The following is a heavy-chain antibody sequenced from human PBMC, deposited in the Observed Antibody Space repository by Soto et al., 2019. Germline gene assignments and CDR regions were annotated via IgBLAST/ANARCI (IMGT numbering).Heavy chain of an antibody. CDR1: GFTLSWFL. CDR2: ISYDGSNK. D-gene: IGHD2-8*01. J-gene: IGHJ6*03. Sequence: ALRRSCAASGFTLSWFLVDAVRPGPGKGRGWGGVISYDGSNKYYADSVKGRFTISRDNSKNTLYLQMNSLRAEDTAVYYCAKDGAYCTNGVCYTGTSYYYYYYMDVWGKGTTVTVSS. V-gene: IGHV3-30*18. CDR3: AKDGAYCTNGVCYTGTSYYYYYYMDV.